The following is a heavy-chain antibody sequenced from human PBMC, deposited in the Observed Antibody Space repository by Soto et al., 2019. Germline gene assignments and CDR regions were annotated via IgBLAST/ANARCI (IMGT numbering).Heavy chain of an antibody. Sequence: GGSLRLSCAASGFTFSSYAMSWVRQAPGKGLEWVSAISGSGGSTYYADSVKGRFTISRDNSKNTLYLQMNSLRAEDTAVYYCAKGGSYNWNYNWFDPWGQGTLVTVSS. CDR3: AKGGSYNWNYNWFDP. D-gene: IGHD1-7*01. V-gene: IGHV3-23*01. J-gene: IGHJ5*02. CDR1: GFTFSSYA. CDR2: ISGSGGST.